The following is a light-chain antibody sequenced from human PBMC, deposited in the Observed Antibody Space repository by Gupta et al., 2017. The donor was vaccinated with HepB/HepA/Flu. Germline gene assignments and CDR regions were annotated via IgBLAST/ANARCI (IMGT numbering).Light chain of an antibody. CDR2: KAS. CDR3: QRNLTQV. V-gene: IGKV1-5*03. J-gene: IGKJ4*02. Sequence: FHITQSPSTLSASVGDRVTITCRASQSISNWLAWYQQQPGQAPRLLIYKASTLESGDPSRFSGSGSGTEFTLTIPGLQPYDVSSYYCQRNLTQVFGGGTKVEVK. CDR1: QSISNW.